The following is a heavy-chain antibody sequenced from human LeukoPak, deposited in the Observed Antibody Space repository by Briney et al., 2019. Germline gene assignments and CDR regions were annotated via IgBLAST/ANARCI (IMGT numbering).Heavy chain of an antibody. D-gene: IGHD6-13*01. V-gene: IGHV4-4*02. CDR1: GGSISSSNW. J-gene: IGHJ4*02. CDR3: ATVEQQLVRIY. Sequence: PSETLSLTCTVSGGSISSSNWWSWVRQSPGKGLEWIGEIYHSGSTNYNPSLKSRVTISVDKSKNQFSLKVSSVTAADTAVYYCATVEQQLVRIYWGQGTLVTVSS. CDR2: IYHSGST.